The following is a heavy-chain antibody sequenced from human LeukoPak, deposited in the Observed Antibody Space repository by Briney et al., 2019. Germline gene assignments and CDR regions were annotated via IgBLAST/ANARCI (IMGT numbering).Heavy chain of an antibody. CDR1: GYSFTSYW. CDR2: IYPGDSDT. Sequence: GESLKISCKGSGYSFTSYWIGWVRQMPGKGLEWMGIIYPGDSDTRYSPSFQGQVTISADKSISTAYLQWSSLKASDTAMYYCARPHYGSSWFDAFDIWGQGTMVTVSS. D-gene: IGHD6-13*01. V-gene: IGHV5-51*01. CDR3: ARPHYGSSWFDAFDI. J-gene: IGHJ3*02.